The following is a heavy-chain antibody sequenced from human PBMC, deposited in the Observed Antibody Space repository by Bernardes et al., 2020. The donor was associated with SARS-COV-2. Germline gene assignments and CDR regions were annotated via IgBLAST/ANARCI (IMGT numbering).Heavy chain of an antibody. Sequence: GGSLRLSRAASGFTFNSYSMIWVRQAPGKGLEWLSYISGSGSTMYYADSVKGRFTISRDNAKNSLSLQLNSLRDEDTAVYYCARAEAIASHFDYWGQGTLVVVSS. V-gene: IGHV3-48*02. CDR3: ARAEAIASHFDY. CDR1: GFTFNSYS. CDR2: ISGSGSTM. J-gene: IGHJ4*02. D-gene: IGHD6-6*01.